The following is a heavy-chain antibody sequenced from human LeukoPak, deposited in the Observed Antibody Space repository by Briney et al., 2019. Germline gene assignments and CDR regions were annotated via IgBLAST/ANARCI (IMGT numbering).Heavy chain of an antibody. CDR3: AREYDSRARFDS. D-gene: IGHD6-13*01. V-gene: IGHV3-21*05. J-gene: IGHJ4*02. CDR1: GDSFTRHT. CDR2: IWSTGEDI. Sequence: GGSLRLSCAGSGDSFTRHTMNWVRRAPGKGLEWISYIWSTGEDIYYADSVKGRFTISRDNARTSVYLQMNSLRVEDTAIYYCAREYDSRARFDSWGQGTLVTVSS.